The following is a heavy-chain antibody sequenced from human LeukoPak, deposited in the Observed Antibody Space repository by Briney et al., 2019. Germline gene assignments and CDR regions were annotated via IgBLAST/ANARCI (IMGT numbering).Heavy chain of an antibody. J-gene: IGHJ4*02. D-gene: IGHD3-10*01. CDR2: IYYSGST. CDR3: ARDLPDYYGSGSFADY. Sequence: PSETLSLTCTVSGGSISSSSYYWGWIRQPPGKGLEWIGSIYYSGSTYYNPSLKSRVTISVDTSKNQFSLKLSSVTAADTAVYYCARDLPDYYGSGSFADYWGQGTLVTVSS. V-gene: IGHV4-39*07. CDR1: GGSISSSSYY.